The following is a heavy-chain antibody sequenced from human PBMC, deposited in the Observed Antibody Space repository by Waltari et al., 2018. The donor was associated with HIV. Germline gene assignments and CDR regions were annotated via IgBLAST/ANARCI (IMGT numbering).Heavy chain of an antibody. J-gene: IGHJ4*02. V-gene: IGHV3-23*01. CDR3: AKDFDTSGLPYVVIDS. CDR2: ISGSGSTT. Sequence: SGVTFRSHAMSWVRQTPGKGLQWVSTISGSGSTTYYADSAKGRFTTSRYNSENTLFLQMTRLRVEDTARYFCAKDFDTSGLPYVVIDSWGQGTLVTVSS. D-gene: IGHD3-22*01. CDR1: GVTFRSHA.